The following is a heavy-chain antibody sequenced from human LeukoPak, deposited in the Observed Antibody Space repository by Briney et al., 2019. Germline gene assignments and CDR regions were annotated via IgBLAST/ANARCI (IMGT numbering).Heavy chain of an antibody. CDR1: GVSITSYY. CDR2: IYHSGST. Sequence: PSETLSFTCTVSGVSITSYYWSWIRQPPGKGLEWIGSIYHSGSTNDNPSLKSRVTTSVDTSKNQFSPKLSSVTAADTAVYYCARRGYYYDSSHYYYFDYWGQGTLVTVSS. D-gene: IGHD3-22*01. CDR3: ARRGYYYDSSHYYYFDY. V-gene: IGHV4-59*08. J-gene: IGHJ4*02.